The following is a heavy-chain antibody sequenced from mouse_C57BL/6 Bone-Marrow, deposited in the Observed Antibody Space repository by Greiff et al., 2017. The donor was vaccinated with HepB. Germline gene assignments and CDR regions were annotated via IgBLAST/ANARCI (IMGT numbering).Heavy chain of an antibody. Sequence: VQLQQPGAELVKPGASVKLSCKASGYTFTSYWMHWVKQRPGQGLEWIGMIHPNSGSTNYNEKFKSKATLTVDKSSSTAYMQLSSLTSEDSAVYYCARSLYDGSFDYWGQGTTLTVSS. J-gene: IGHJ2*01. CDR3: ARSLYDGSFDY. CDR1: GYTFTSYW. V-gene: IGHV1-64*01. CDR2: IHPNSGST. D-gene: IGHD2-3*01.